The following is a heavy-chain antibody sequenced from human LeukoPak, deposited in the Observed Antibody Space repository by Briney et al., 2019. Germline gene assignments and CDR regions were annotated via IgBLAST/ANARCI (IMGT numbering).Heavy chain of an antibody. V-gene: IGHV4-34*01. CDR1: DGSFSGYY. Sequence: SETLSLTCAVSDGSFSGYYRSWIRQSPGKGLEWIGEINHSGSTNYNPYPKSRVTISTATTKNQFSLKLSSLAAADTAVYYCARRLSRRDGYNYGHWGQGTLVTVSS. J-gene: IGHJ4*02. CDR3: ARRLSRRDGYNYGH. CDR2: INHSGST. D-gene: IGHD5-24*01.